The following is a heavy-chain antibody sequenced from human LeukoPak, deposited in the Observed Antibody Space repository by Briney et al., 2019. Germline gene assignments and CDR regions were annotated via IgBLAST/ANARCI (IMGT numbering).Heavy chain of an antibody. J-gene: IGHJ4*02. D-gene: IGHD3-10*01. CDR3: ARDGGESPFDY. CDR2: ISSSSSYI. Sequence: GGSLRLSCAASGFTFSGYTMTWVRQAPGKGLEWVSSISSSSSYIYYADSVKGRFTISRDNAKNSLYLQMNSLRAEDTAVYYCARDGGESPFDYWGQGTLVTVSS. CDR1: GFTFSGYT. V-gene: IGHV3-21*01.